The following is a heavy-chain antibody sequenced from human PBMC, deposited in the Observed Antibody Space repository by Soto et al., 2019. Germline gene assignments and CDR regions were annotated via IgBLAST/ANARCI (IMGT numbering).Heavy chain of an antibody. CDR1: GGTFSSYA. V-gene: IGHV1-69*06. D-gene: IGHD6-6*01. J-gene: IGHJ6*02. CDR2: IIPIFGTA. CDR3: ARASVAARPLPLYYYYYGMDV. Sequence: SVKVSCKASGGTFSSYAISWVRQAPGQGLEWMGGIIPIFGTANYAQKFRGRVTITADKSTSTAYMELSSLRSEDTAVYYCARASVAARPLPLYYYYYGMDVWGQGTTVTVSS.